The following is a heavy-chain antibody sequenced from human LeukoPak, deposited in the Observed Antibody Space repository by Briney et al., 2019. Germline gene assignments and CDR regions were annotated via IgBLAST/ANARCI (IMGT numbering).Heavy chain of an antibody. J-gene: IGHJ4*02. CDR2: ISSSSSNI. CDR3: AGGYGPFDY. V-gene: IGHV3-48*01. CDR1: GFTFSSYS. D-gene: IGHD4-17*01. Sequence: GGSLRLSCAASGFTFSSYSMNWGRQAPGKGGGGGSYISSSSSNIYYADSVKGGFTISRDNAKNSLYLQMNSLRAEDTAVYYCAGGYGPFDYWGQGTLVTVSS.